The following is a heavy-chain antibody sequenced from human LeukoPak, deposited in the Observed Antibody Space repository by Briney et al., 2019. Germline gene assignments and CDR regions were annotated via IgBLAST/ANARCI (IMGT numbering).Heavy chain of an antibody. J-gene: IGHJ4*02. CDR1: GGSVSSGSYY. V-gene: IGHV4-61*01. CDR3: ARGAAAAAFFDY. CDR2: ISYTGNT. D-gene: IGHD6-13*01. Sequence: PSETLSLTCTVSGGSVSSGSYYWSWIRQPPGRGLAWIGCISYTGNTNFNPSLKSRVTISVDTSKRQFSLKLSSVTAADTAVYYCARGAAAAAFFDYWGQGTLVTVSS.